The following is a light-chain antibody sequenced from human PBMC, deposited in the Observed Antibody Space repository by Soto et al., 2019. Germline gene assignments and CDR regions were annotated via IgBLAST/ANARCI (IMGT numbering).Light chain of an antibody. CDR2: VNSDGSH. CDR1: SGHSSYA. J-gene: IGLJ1*01. Sequence: QPVLTQSPSASASLGASVKLTCTLSSGHSSYAIAWHQQQPEKGPRYLMKVNSDGSHSKGDGIPDRFSGSSSGAERYLTISSLQSADEADYYCQTWGTGIQVFGTGTKLTVL. CDR3: QTWGTGIQV. V-gene: IGLV4-69*01.